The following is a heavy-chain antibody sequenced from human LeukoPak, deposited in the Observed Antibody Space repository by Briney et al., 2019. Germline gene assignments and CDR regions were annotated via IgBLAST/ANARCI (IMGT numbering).Heavy chain of an antibody. CDR3: ARKGISAVAGAFDI. D-gene: IGHD6-19*01. V-gene: IGHV4-4*07. CDR1: GGSISSYY. CDR2: IYTSGST. Sequence: SETLSLTCTVSGGSISSYYWTWIRQPAGKGLEWIGRIYTSGSTNHNPSLKSRVTLSVDTSKNQFSLKLTSVTAADTAVYYCARKGISAVAGAFDIWGQGTMVTVSS. J-gene: IGHJ3*02.